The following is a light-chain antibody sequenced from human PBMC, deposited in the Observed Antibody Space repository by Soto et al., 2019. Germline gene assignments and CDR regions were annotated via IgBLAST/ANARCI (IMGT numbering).Light chain of an antibody. Sequence: QSALTQPPSASGSPGQSVTISCTGTSSDVGGYDYVSWYQQHPGKTPKLIIHEVTKRPSGVPDRFSGSKSGFTASLTVSGLQAEDEADYDCTSYAGSNNFLVFGGGTKLTVL. V-gene: IGLV2-8*01. CDR2: EVT. CDR3: TSYAGSNNFLV. CDR1: SSDVGGYDY. J-gene: IGLJ2*01.